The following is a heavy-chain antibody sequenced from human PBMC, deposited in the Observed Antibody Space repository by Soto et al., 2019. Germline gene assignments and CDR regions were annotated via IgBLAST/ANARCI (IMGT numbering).Heavy chain of an antibody. D-gene: IGHD2-2*02. Sequence: ASVKVSCKASGYTFTSYDINWVRQATGQGLEWMGRMNPNSGNTGYAQKFQGRVTMTRNTSISTAYMELSSLRSEDTAVYYCARVDTSLPAAIYDYYYYGMDVWGQGTTVTVSS. J-gene: IGHJ6*02. CDR3: ARVDTSLPAAIYDYYYYGMDV. CDR1: GYTFTSYD. V-gene: IGHV1-8*01. CDR2: MNPNSGNT.